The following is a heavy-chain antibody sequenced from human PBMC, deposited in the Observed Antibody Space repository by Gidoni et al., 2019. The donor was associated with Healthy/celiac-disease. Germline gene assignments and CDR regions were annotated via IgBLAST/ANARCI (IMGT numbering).Heavy chain of an antibody. CDR3: ARETEGSGWYDAGDY. D-gene: IGHD6-19*01. Sequence: EVQLVESGGGVVRPGGSLRLSYSASGFTFDDYGMSLVRQAPGKGVEWGSGFNLNGGSTGYADSVKGRFPISRDNAKNSLYLQMNSLRAEDTALYYCARETEGSGWYDAGDYWGQGTLVTVS. V-gene: IGHV3-20*03. CDR1: GFTFDDYG. J-gene: IGHJ4*02. CDR2: FNLNGGST.